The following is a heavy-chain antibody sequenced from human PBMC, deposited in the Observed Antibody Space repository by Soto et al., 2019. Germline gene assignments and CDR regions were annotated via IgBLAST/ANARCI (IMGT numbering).Heavy chain of an antibody. Sequence: QVQLVESGGGVVQPGRSLRLSCAASGFTFSSYGMHWVRQAPGKGLEWVAVISYDGSNKYYADSVKGRFTISRDNSKNKLYLQMNSLRAEDTAVYYCARGITSFAVVTPPGYWGQGTLVTVSS. CDR2: ISYDGSNK. D-gene: IGHD3-3*01. CDR1: GFTFSSYG. CDR3: ARGITSFAVVTPPGY. V-gene: IGHV3-30*03. J-gene: IGHJ4*02.